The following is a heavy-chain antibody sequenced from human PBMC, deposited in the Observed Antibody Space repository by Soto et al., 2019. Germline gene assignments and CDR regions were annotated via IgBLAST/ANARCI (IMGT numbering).Heavy chain of an antibody. CDR1: GGSISSGGYY. V-gene: IGHV4-31*03. CDR2: IYYSGST. J-gene: IGHJ6*03. D-gene: IGHD5-12*01. CDR3: ARKDSGYGDYMDV. Sequence: QVQLQESGPGLVKPSQTLSLTCTVSGGSISSGGYYWSWNRQHPGKGLEWIGYIYYSGSTYYNPSLKSRVTMSVDTSENQFSLRLSSVTAADTPVYYCARKDSGYGDYMDVWGKGTTVTVSS.